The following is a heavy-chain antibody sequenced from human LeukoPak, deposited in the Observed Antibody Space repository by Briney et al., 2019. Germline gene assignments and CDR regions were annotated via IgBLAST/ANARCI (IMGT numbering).Heavy chain of an antibody. CDR2: IYSGGST. CDR3: AREGAAAAFDP. CDR1: GFTVSSNY. V-gene: IGHV3-53*01. J-gene: IGHJ5*02. Sequence: GGSLRLSCAASGFTVSSNYMSWVRQAPAKGLEWASVIYSGGSTYYADSVKGRFTISRDNSKNTLYLQMNSLRAEDTAVYYCAREGAAAAFDPWGQGTLVTVSS. D-gene: IGHD6-25*01.